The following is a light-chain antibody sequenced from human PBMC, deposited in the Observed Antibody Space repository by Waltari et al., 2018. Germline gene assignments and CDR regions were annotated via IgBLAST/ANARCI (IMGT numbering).Light chain of an antibody. V-gene: IGLV3-19*01. Sequence: SSEMTQEPAVSVALGQTVRITCQGGGLRTFYANWYQQKPGQAPLLVIYDEDNRPSVIPDGFSGSRSGNTAFLTISGAQAEDEADYYCNTRDISGDHLVFGSGTKVTVL. J-gene: IGLJ1*01. CDR1: GLRTFY. CDR2: DED. CDR3: NTRDISGDHLV.